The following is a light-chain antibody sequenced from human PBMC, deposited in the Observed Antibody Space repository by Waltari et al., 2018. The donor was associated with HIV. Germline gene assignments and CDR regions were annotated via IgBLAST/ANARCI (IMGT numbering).Light chain of an antibody. J-gene: IGLJ2*01. CDR3: SSYVGSSNVV. V-gene: IGLV2-8*01. CDR2: EVT. Sequence: QSALTQPPSASGSPGQSLTISCTGTSSDVGGHNYVSWYQQHLGKAPKLMIYEVTKRPSGVPDRFSGSKSGNTASLTVSGLQAEDEAEYYCSSYVGSSNVVFGGGTKLTVL. CDR1: SSDVGGHNY.